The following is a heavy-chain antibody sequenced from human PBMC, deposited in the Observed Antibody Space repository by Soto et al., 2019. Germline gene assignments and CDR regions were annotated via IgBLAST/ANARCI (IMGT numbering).Heavy chain of an antibody. V-gene: IGHV4-30-4*01. CDR3: ARRESYYDILTGYSINWFDP. D-gene: IGHD3-9*01. CDR2: IYYSGST. CDR1: GGSVSSGDYY. Sequence: PSETLSLTCTVPGGSVSSGDYYWSWIRQPPGKGLEWIGYIYYSGSTYYNPSLKSRVTISVDTSKNQFSLKLSSVTAADTAVYYCARRESYYDILTGYSINWFDPWGQGTLVTVSS. J-gene: IGHJ5*02.